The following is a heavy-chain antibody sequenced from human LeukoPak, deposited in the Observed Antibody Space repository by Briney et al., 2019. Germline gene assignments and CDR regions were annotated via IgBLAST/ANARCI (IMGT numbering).Heavy chain of an antibody. Sequence: SETLSLTCTVSGGSISSYYWSWIRQPAGKGLEWIGRIYTSGSTNYNPSLKSRVTISVDTSKNQFSLKLSSVTAADTAVYYCARSVRGAMSGYYYYMDVWGKGTTVTISS. V-gene: IGHV4-4*07. D-gene: IGHD3-10*01. CDR2: IYTSGST. CDR1: GGSISSYY. J-gene: IGHJ6*03. CDR3: ARSVRGAMSGYYYYMDV.